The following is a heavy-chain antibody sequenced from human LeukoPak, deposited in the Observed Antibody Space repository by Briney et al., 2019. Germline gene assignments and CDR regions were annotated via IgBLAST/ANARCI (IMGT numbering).Heavy chain of an antibody. Sequence: GGSLRLSCAASGFTFSSYAMSWVRQAPGKGLEWVSAISGSGGSTYYGDSVKGRFTISRDNSKNTLYLQMNSLRAEDTAVYYCAKGWGILNHFDYWGQGTLVTVSS. CDR2: ISGSGGST. CDR3: AKGWGILNHFDY. V-gene: IGHV3-23*01. CDR1: GFTFSSYA. J-gene: IGHJ4*02. D-gene: IGHD2-8*02.